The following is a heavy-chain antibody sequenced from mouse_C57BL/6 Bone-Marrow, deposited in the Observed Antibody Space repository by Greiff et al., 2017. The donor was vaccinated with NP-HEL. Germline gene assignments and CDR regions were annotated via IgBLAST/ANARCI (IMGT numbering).Heavy chain of an antibody. V-gene: IGHV1-55*01. CDR2: IYPGSGST. D-gene: IGHD1-1*01. CDR1: GYTFTSYW. CDR3: ARCLLPHYYAMDY. J-gene: IGHJ4*01. Sequence: QVQLKQPGAELVKPGASVKMSCKASGYTFTSYWITWVKQRPGQGLEWIGDIYPGSGSTNYNEKFKSKATLTVDTSSSTAYMQLSSLTSEDSAVYYCARCLLPHYYAMDYWGQGTSVTVSS.